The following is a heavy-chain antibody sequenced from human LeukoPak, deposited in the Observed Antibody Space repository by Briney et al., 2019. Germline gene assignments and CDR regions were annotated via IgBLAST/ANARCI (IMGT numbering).Heavy chain of an antibody. D-gene: IGHD6-6*01. CDR3: ARGIAGIAARPPYYYYMDV. J-gene: IGHJ6*03. V-gene: IGHV4-4*02. Sequence: SGTLSLTCAVSGGSMSSSNWWSWVRQPPGKGREWIGVIYRKGGTNYNPSLKSRVTISVDKSKNQFSLKQSSVTAADTAVYYCARGIAGIAARPPYYYYMDVWGKGTTVTVSS. CDR2: IYRKGGT. CDR1: GGSMSSSNW.